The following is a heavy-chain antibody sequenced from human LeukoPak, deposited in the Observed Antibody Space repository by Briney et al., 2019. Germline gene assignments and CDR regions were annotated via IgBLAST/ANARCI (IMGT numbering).Heavy chain of an antibody. Sequence: GGSLRLSRAASGFTFRSNWMHWVRQAPGKGLVWVSRINSDGSSTSYADSVKGRFTISRDNAKNTLYLQMNSLKSEDTAMYYCITDYYGLRLGESLHYFDYWGQGTLVTVSS. CDR3: ITDYYGLRLGESLHYFDY. CDR1: GFTFRSNW. V-gene: IGHV3-74*01. D-gene: IGHD3-16*01. J-gene: IGHJ4*02. CDR2: INSDGSST.